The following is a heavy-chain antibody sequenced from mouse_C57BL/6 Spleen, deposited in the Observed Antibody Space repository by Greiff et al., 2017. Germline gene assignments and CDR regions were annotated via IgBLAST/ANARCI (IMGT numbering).Heavy chain of an antibody. J-gene: IGHJ4*01. V-gene: IGHV1-42*01. Sequence: VQLKESGAELMKPGASVKLSCKATGYSFTGYYMNWVKQSPEKSLEWIGEINPSTGGTTYNQKFKAKATLTVDKSSSTAYMQLKSLTSEDSAVYYCARSLDYAMDYWGQGTSVTVSS. CDR2: INPSTGGT. CDR1: GYSFTGYY. CDR3: ARSLDYAMDY.